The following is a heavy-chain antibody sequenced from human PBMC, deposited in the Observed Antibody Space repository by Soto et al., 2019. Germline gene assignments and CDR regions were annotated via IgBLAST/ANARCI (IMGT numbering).Heavy chain of an antibody. CDR1: GGSIGGGGHY. Sequence: SETLSLTCTVTGGSIGGGGHYWSWIRQPPVKGLGWIGSIYYTGSTYYNPSLKSRVTISVDTSKNQFSLKLSSVTAADTAVYYCARGYGVVPAAILPGTYDFGYLVQGTPDTVSS. D-gene: IGHD2-2*02. J-gene: IGHJ4*02. V-gene: IGHV4-30-4*01. CDR2: IYYTGST. CDR3: ARGYGVVPAAILPGTYDFGY.